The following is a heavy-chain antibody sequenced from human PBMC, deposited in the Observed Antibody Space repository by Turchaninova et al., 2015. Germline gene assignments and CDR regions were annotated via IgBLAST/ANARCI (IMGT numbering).Heavy chain of an antibody. CDR2: IDYSGSP. CDR3: ARDRGPYYMDV. J-gene: IGHJ6*03. CDR1: GGSISSSRYY. Sequence: QLQLQESGPGLVKPSETLSLTCTVSGGSISSSRYYWGWLRQPPGKGLEGFGFIDYSGSPYYNPSLKSRVTSSLDPSKNPCSLTLSSVTAADTAVYYCARDRGPYYMDVWGKGTTVTVSS. V-gene: IGHV4-39*07.